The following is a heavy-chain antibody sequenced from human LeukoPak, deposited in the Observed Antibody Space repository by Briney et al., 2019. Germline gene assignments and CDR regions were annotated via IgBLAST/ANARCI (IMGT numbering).Heavy chain of an antibody. V-gene: IGHV4-61*02. D-gene: IGHD3-9*01. CDR2: IYTSGST. J-gene: IGHJ6*03. CDR3: ARGILTGYTRSHYYYYMDV. Sequence: PSQTLSLTCTVSGGSISSGGYYWSWIRQPAGKGLEWIGRIYTSGSTNYNPSLKSRVTISVDTSKNQFSLKLSSVTAADTAVYYCARGILTGYTRSHYYYYMDVWGKGTTVTISS. CDR1: GGSISSGGYY.